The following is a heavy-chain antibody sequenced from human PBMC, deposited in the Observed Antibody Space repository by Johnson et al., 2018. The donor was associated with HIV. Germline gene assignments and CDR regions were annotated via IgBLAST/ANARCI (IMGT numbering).Heavy chain of an antibody. J-gene: IGHJ3*02. D-gene: IGHD5-24*01. CDR1: GFTFSSYA. CDR3: ARQKNSQGRWLQFDAFDI. Sequence: QVHLVESGGGVVQPGRSLRLSCAASGFTFSSYAMHWVRQAPGKGLEWVAVISYDGSNKYYADSVKGRFTIYRDNSKNTLYLQINSLRAEDTAVYYCARQKNSQGRWLQFDAFDIWGQGTMVTVSS. V-gene: IGHV3-30-3*01. CDR2: ISYDGSNK.